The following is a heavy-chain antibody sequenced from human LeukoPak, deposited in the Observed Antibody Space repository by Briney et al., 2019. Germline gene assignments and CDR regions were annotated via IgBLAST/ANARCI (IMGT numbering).Heavy chain of an antibody. Sequence: PGGSLPLTCAASGFTFSSYAMSWVRQAPGKGLEWVSAISGSGGSTYYADSVKGRFTISRDNSKNTVYLQMNSLRAEDTAVYYCAKDHLEQLVYYFDYWAQETLDSVSS. D-gene: IGHD6-6*01. V-gene: IGHV3-23*01. CDR3: AKDHLEQLVYYFDY. CDR1: GFTFSSYA. CDR2: ISGSGGST. J-gene: IGHJ4*02.